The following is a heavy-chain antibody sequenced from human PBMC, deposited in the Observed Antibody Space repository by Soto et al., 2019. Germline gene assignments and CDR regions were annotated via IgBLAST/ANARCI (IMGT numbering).Heavy chain of an antibody. J-gene: IGHJ6*02. CDR3: ARVSWREKYGMDV. CDR2: ITFSGNTV. V-gene: IGHV3-11*01. Sequence: QVQLVESGGGLVKPGGSLRLSCAASGFTFSDSYMSWIRQAPGKGLEWISYITFSGNTVYYADSLKGRFTISRDNAKNSPYLQMNRLRAEDTAVYYCARVSWREKYGMDVWGQGTTVTVSS. CDR1: GFTFSDSY.